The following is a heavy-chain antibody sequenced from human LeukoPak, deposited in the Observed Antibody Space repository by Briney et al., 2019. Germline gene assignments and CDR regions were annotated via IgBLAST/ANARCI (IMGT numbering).Heavy chain of an antibody. D-gene: IGHD6-13*01. CDR3: ARGPGQQLVYYFDY. V-gene: IGHV1-69*04. Sequence: SVKVSCKASGGTFSSYAISWVRQAPGQGLEWMGRIIPILGIANYAQKFQGRVTITADKSTSTAYMELRSLRSDDTAVYYCARGPGQQLVYYFDYWGQGTLVTVSS. CDR2: IIPILGIA. CDR1: GGTFSSYA. J-gene: IGHJ4*02.